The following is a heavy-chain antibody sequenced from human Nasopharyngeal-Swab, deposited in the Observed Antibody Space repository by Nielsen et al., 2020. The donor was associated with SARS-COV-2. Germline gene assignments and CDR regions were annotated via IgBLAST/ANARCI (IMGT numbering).Heavy chain of an antibody. CDR3: ARHIRGWDAFDI. V-gene: IGHV4-34*01. D-gene: IGHD6-19*01. J-gene: IGHJ3*02. Sequence: SCAVYGGLLNNYWRSWIRQTPGKGLEWIGEIYHRGTTNYNPSLKSRVTISVDTSKNQFSLELISVTAADTAVYYCARHIRGWDAFDIWGQGTTVTVSS. CDR1: GGLLNNYW. CDR2: IYHRGTT.